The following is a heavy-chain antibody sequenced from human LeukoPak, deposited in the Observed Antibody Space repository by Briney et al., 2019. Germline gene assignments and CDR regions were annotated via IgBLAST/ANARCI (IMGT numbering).Heavy chain of an antibody. D-gene: IGHD5-18*01. CDR3: ARGLVDTAMVSGCMDV. CDR2: INHSGST. CDR1: GGSFSGYY. Sequence: KPSETLSLTCAVYGGSFSGYYWSWIRQPPGKGLEWIGEINHSGSTNYNPSLKSRVTISVDTSKNQFSLKLSSVTAADTAVYYCARGLVDTAMVSGCMDVWGQGTTVTVSS. J-gene: IGHJ6*02. V-gene: IGHV4-34*01.